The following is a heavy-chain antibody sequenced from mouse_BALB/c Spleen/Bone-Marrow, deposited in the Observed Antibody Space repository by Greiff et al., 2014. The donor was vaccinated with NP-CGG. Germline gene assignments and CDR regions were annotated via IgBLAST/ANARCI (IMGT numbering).Heavy chain of an antibody. J-gene: IGHJ3*01. V-gene: IGHV3-1*02. Sequence: VQLQQPGPDLVKPSQSLSLTCTVAGYSITSGYSWHWIRQFPGNKLEWMGYIHYSGSTNYNPSLKSRISITRDTSKSQFFLQLNSVTTEDTATYYCARREGNHAAWFAYWGQGTLVTVSA. CDR3: ARREGNHAAWFAY. CDR1: GYSITSGYS. D-gene: IGHD2-1*01. CDR2: IHYSGST.